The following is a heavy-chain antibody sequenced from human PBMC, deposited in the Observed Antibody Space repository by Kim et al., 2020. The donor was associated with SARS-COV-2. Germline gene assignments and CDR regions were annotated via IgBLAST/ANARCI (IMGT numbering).Heavy chain of an antibody. J-gene: IGHJ4*02. V-gene: IGHV3-33*05. CDR1: GFTFSSYD. CDR3: PRGALLWFGESHRIDY. CDR2: ISYDGSNK. Sequence: GGSLRLSCAASGFTFSSYDMHWVRQAPGKGLEWVAVISYDGSNKYYADSVKGRYTISRNNSKNTPFLQMNSLRAEVTAVYYCPRGALLWFGESHRIDYWGQGTLVTVSS. D-gene: IGHD3-10*01.